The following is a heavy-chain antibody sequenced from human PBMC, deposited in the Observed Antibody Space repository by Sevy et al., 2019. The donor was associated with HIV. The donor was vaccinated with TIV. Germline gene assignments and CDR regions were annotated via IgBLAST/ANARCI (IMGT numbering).Heavy chain of an antibody. V-gene: IGHV3-23*01. Sequence: GGSLRLSCTASGVAFYDYSMSWIRQAPGKGLEWVATLSFSCGKINYADSVKGRFTISSDNSKNSFSLQMDNLRVEDTALYYCAREGCTRPHDYWGQGTRVTVSS. CDR2: LSFSCGKI. J-gene: IGHJ4*02. D-gene: IGHD2-8*01. CDR1: GVAFYDYS. CDR3: AREGCTRPHDY.